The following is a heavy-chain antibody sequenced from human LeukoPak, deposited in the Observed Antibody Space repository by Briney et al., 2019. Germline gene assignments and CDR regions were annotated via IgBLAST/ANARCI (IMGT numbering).Heavy chain of an antibody. D-gene: IGHD6-19*01. CDR1: GGSFSGYY. Sequence: SETLSLTCAVYGGSFSGYYWSWIRQPPGKGLEWIGSIYHSGSTYYNPSLKSRVTISVDTSKNQFSLKLSSVTAADTAVYYCARVGIAVAGTGAFDIWGQGTMVTVSS. CDR2: IYHSGST. J-gene: IGHJ3*02. CDR3: ARVGIAVAGTGAFDI. V-gene: IGHV4-34*01.